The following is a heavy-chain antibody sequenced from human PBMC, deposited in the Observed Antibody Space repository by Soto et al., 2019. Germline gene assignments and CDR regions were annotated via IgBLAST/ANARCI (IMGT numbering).Heavy chain of an antibody. D-gene: IGHD4-17*01. V-gene: IGHV4-4*02. CDR3: ARDLGRDDYGDYCFDY. CDR2: IYHSGST. CDR1: GGSISSSNW. J-gene: IGHJ4*02. Sequence: QVQLQESGPGLVKPSGTLSLTCAVSGGSISSSNWWSWVRQPPGKGLEWIGEIYHSGSTNYNPSLKSRVTISVDKSKNQFSLKLSSVTAADAAVYYSARDLGRDDYGDYCFDYWGQGTLVTVSS.